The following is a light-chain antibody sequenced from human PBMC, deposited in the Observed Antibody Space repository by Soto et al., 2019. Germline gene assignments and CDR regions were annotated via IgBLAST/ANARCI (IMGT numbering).Light chain of an antibody. CDR1: SSDVGGYNY. CDR3: CSYAGSRWV. CDR2: DVN. J-gene: IGLJ3*02. Sequence: QSVLTQPRSVSGSPGQSVTISCTGTSSDVGGYNYVSWYQQHPGKAPKLMIYDVNKRPSGVPDRFSGSKSGNTASLTISGLQAEDEADYYCCSYAGSRWVFGGGTKVTVL. V-gene: IGLV2-11*01.